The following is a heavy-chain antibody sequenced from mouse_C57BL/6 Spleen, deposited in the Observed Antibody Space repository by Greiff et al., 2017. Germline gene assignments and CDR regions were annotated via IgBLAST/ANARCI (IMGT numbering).Heavy chain of an antibody. CDR2: IYPRSGNT. Sequence: VQLQQSGAELARPGASVTLSCKASGYTFTSYGISWVKQRTGQGLEWIGAIYPRSGNTYYNEKFKGKATLTADKSSSTAYMELRSLTSEDSAVYFCARFITTVVATPAYWGQGTLVTVSA. V-gene: IGHV1-81*01. D-gene: IGHD1-1*01. J-gene: IGHJ3*01. CDR1: GYTFTSYG. CDR3: ARFITTVVATPAY.